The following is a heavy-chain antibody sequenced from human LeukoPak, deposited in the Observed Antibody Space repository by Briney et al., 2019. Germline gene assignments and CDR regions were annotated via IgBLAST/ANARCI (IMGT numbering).Heavy chain of an antibody. CDR3: AREGYAGSCFDY. CDR2: INPNSGGT. D-gene: IGHD1-26*01. Sequence: GASVKVSCKASEYTFTGYYMHWVRQAPGQGLEWMGWINPNSGGTNYAQKFQGRVTMTRDTSISTAYMELTRLTSDDTAMYYCAREGYAGSCFDYWGQGTLVTVSS. V-gene: IGHV1-2*02. CDR1: EYTFTGYY. J-gene: IGHJ4*02.